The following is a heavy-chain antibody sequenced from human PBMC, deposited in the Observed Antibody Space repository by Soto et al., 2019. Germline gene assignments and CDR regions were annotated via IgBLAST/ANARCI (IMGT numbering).Heavy chain of an antibody. CDR3: ASVMVGDTTFYS. CDR1: VRSICSYY. J-gene: IGHJ5*01. V-gene: IGHV4-59*01. D-gene: IGHD1-26*01. Sequence: PSETLSLTCTVSVRSICSYYWSWIRQAPGKGLEWIGNIYYSGSTNYNPSLKSRVTISVDTSKNQFSLKMTSVTAADTAVYYCASVMVGDTTFYSCGHGTLLTVSS. CDR2: IYYSGST.